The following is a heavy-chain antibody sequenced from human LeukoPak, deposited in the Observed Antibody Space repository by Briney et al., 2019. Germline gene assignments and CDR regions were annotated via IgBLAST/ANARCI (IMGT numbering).Heavy chain of an antibody. J-gene: IGHJ3*02. CDR3: ARVGAGVSGWLNILGDAFDI. D-gene: IGHD6-19*01. V-gene: IGHV1-18*01. Sequence: ASVKVSCKASGYTFTSYGISWVRQAPGQGLEWMGWISAYNGNTNYAQKLQGRVTMTTDTSTSTAYKELRSLRSDDTAVYYCARVGAGVSGWLNILGDAFDIWGQGTMVTVSS. CDR2: ISAYNGNT. CDR1: GYTFTSYG.